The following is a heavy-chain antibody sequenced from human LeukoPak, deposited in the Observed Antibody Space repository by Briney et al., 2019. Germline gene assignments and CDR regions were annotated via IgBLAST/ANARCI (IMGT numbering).Heavy chain of an antibody. V-gene: IGHV3-23*01. D-gene: IGHD3-10*02. Sequence: GGSLRLSCAASRFTFSSYGMSWVRQAPGKGLEWVSSISGSGGSTYYADSVKGRFTISRDNSKNTLYLQMNSLRAEDTAVYYCAKAGVRGVRIMGWLDYWGQGTLVTVSS. CDR2: ISGSGGST. CDR1: RFTFSSYG. CDR3: AKAGVRGVRIMGWLDY. J-gene: IGHJ4*02.